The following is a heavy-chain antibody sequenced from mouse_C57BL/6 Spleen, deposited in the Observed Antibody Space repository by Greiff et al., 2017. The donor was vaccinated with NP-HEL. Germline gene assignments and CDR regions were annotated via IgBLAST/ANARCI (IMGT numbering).Heavy chain of an antibody. Sequence: VQLQQSGAELVRPGTSVKVSCKASGYAFTNYLIEWVKQRPGQGLEWIGVINPGSGGTNYNEKFKGKATLTADKSSSTAYMQHSSLTSEDSAVYFCARRGDYDYYAMDYWGQGTSVTVSS. CDR1: GYAFTNYL. J-gene: IGHJ4*01. CDR2: INPGSGGT. CDR3: ARRGDYDYYAMDY. D-gene: IGHD1-1*02. V-gene: IGHV1-54*01.